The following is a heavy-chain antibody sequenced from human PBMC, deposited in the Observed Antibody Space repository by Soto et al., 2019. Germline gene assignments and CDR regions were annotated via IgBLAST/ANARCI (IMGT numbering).Heavy chain of an antibody. CDR1: GFTFSRYW. D-gene: IGHD3-10*01. J-gene: IGHJ6*02. V-gene: IGHV3-74*01. Sequence: PGGSLRLSCAAAGFTFSRYWMRWVRQAPGKGLVWVSRINSDGSSTSYADSVKGRFTISRDNAKNTLYLQMNSLRAEDTAVYYCAKATPIWFGELLSPYYYYYGMDVWGQGTTVTVS. CDR3: AKATPIWFGELLSPYYYYYGMDV. CDR2: INSDGSST.